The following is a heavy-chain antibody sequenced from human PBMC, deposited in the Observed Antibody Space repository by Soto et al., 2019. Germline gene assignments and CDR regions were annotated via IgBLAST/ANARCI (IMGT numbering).Heavy chain of an antibody. CDR3: VRDTVITPGGNYYYDGMDV. J-gene: IGHJ6*02. Sequence: GESLKISCKGSGYSFTKYWIGWVRQMPGKGLEWMGIIYPHDSDTRYSPSFQGQVTISADKSINTAYLQWSSLQASDTAMYYCVRDTVITPGGNYYYDGMDVWGQGTTVTVSS. CDR1: GYSFTKYW. V-gene: IGHV5-51*01. D-gene: IGHD4-17*01. CDR2: IYPHDSDT.